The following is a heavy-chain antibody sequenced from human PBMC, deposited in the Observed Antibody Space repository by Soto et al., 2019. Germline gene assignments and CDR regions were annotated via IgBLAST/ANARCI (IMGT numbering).Heavy chain of an antibody. CDR2: IYYSGGT. J-gene: IGHJ4*02. CDR3: ARRYSSRLDF. D-gene: IGHD6-13*01. CDR1: GGSISSSSHY. V-gene: IGHV4-39*07. Sequence: PSETLSLTCTVSGGSISSSSHYWGWIRQPPGKGLEWIGNIYYSGGTNYNPSLKSRVTISVDTSKNQFSLKLSSVTAADTAVYYCARRYSSRLDFWGKGTLVTVS.